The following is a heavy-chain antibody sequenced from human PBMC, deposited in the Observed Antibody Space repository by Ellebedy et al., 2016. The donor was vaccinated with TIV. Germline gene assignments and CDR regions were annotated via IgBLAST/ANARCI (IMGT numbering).Heavy chain of an antibody. CDR1: GFTFSVYY. CDR3: VGSAVVASHY. D-gene: IGHD5-12*01. Sequence: GGSLRLXXAASGFTFSVYYMGWIRQAPGKGLEWISYIIDSGSTKYYADSVRGRFTISRDNANNSLYLQMNSLRGEDTAVYYCVGSAVVASHYWGQGTLVSVSS. V-gene: IGHV3-11*01. J-gene: IGHJ4*02. CDR2: IIDSGSTK.